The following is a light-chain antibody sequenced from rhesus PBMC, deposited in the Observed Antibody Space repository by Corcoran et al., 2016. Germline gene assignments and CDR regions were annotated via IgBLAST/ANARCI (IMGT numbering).Light chain of an antibody. V-gene: IGKV1-74*01. CDR1: ENVNNY. CDR2: KAS. Sequence: DIQMTQSPSSLSASVGDRVTITCRASENVNNYLIWYQQKPGKAPKLLNYKASTLQSGVPSRFSGRGSGTAYTFTISSLQPEDVATYCCQHGYGTPPTFGGGTKVEIK. CDR3: QHGYGTPPT. J-gene: IGKJ4*01.